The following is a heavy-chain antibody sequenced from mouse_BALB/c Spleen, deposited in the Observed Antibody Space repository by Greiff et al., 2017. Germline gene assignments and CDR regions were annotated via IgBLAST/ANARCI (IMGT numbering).Heavy chain of an antibody. CDR3: AKNYDYAMDY. Sequence: VQLQQSGAELVKPGASVKLSCTASGFNIKDTYMNWVKQRPEQGLEWIGRIDPANGNTKYDPKFQGKATITADTSSNTAYLQLSSLTSEDTAVYYCAKNYDYAMDYWGQGTSVTVSS. V-gene: IGHV14-3*02. D-gene: IGHD1-1*02. J-gene: IGHJ4*01. CDR2: IDPANGNT. CDR1: GFNIKDTY.